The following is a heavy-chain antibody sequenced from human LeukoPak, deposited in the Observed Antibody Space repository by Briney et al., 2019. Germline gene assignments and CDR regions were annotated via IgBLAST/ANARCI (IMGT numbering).Heavy chain of an antibody. CDR3: ARDIVVVPAVSYYFDY. CDR1: GYTFTGYY. J-gene: IGHJ4*02. CDR2: INPNSGGT. Sequence: ASVKVSCKASGYTFTGYYMHWVRQAPGQGLEWMGWINPNSGGTNYAQKFQGRVTMTRDTSISTAYMELSRLRSDDTAVYYCARDIVVVPAVSYYFDYWGQGTLVTVSS. D-gene: IGHD2-2*01. V-gene: IGHV1-2*02.